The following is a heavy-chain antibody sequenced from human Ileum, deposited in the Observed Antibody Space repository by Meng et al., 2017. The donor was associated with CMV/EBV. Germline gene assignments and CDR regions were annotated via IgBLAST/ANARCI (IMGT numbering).Heavy chain of an antibody. CDR3: AHFVGGYYPSRPDY. Sequence: AWKDLGPHPLKPTQTLTLTFTCLGFSLTRMGMGVGWIRQPPGKALEWLALIYWDDDKRYSPSLNNRLTITKDASKNQVVLSMTSMGPVDTATYYCAHFVGGYYPSRPDYWGQGTLVTVSS. CDR2: IYWDDDK. J-gene: IGHJ4*02. V-gene: IGHV2-5*02. CDR1: GFSLTRMGMG. D-gene: IGHD1-26*01.